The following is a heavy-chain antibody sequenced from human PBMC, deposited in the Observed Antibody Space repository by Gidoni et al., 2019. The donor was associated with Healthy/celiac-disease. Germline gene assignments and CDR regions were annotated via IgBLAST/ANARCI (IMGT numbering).Heavy chain of an antibody. CDR1: GGSISSGDYY. V-gene: IGHV4-30-4*01. Sequence: QVQLQESGPGLVKPSQTLSLTCTVSGGSISSGDYYWSWIRQPPGKGLEWIGYIYYSGSTYYNPSLKSRVTISVDTSKNQFSLKLSSVTAADTAVYYCARVRDGDCSSTSCLFDYWGQGTLVTVSS. D-gene: IGHD2-2*01. CDR2: IYYSGST. CDR3: ARVRDGDCSSTSCLFDY. J-gene: IGHJ4*02.